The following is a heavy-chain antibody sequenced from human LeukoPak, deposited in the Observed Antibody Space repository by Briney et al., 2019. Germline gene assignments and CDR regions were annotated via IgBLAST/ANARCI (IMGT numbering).Heavy chain of an antibody. CDR1: GFTFTRFD. V-gene: IGHV3-13*01. CDR3: AKGAAYSTTGRPYYFDY. Sequence: PGGSLRLSCVASGFTFTRFDMHWVRQPPGKSLQWVSSIGTSGDAYSLESVKGRFGISRDDAANSLHLQMSSLRADDTAVYYCAKGAAYSTTGRPYYFDYWGQGILVTVSS. D-gene: IGHD2/OR15-2a*01. J-gene: IGHJ4*02. CDR2: IGTSGDA.